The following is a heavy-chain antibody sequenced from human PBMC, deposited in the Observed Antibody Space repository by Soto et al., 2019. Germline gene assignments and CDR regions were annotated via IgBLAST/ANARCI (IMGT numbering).Heavy chain of an antibody. CDR3: ARGGYYDHSGYYSRFDY. CDR1: EFTFSTYA. Sequence: EVQLLESGGGLVQPGGSLRLSCAASEFTFSTYAMSWVRQAPGKGLEWVSAISGSGDTTYYADSVKGRFTISRDTSKNTLFLQMNSLRAEDTALYYCARGGYYDHSGYYSRFDYWGQGTLVTVSS. V-gene: IGHV3-23*01. J-gene: IGHJ4*02. D-gene: IGHD3-22*01. CDR2: ISGSGDTT.